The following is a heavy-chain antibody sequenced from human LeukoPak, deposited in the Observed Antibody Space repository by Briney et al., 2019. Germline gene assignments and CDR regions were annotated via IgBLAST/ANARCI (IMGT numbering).Heavy chain of an antibody. V-gene: IGHV3-7*01. J-gene: IGHJ4*02. CDR1: GLTITNYW. Sequence: PGGSLRLSCAVSGLTITNYWMAGVRQAPGKGLEWVANISPDGSSRNYMDSVKGRFTISRDNAKNSLHLQLNSLRGEDSAVYYCARDSLGDLDFWGQGTLVTV. CDR2: ISPDGSSR. CDR3: ARDSLGDLDF.